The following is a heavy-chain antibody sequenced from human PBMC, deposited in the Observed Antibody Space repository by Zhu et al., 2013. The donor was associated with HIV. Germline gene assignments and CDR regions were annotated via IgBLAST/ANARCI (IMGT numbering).Heavy chain of an antibody. CDR2: ISAYTDNT. Sequence: QVQLVQSGGEVKKPGASVMLSCKASGYTFTSYGISWVRQAPGQGLEWMGWISAYTDNTNYAQKFQDRITMTTDPSTSTAHMELRSLRSDDTAVYYCARDYGTPVVTLEYFEHWGQGHPGPPSPQ. CDR1: GYTFTSYG. CDR3: ARDYGTPVVTLEYFEH. V-gene: IGHV1-18*01. J-gene: IGHJ1*01. D-gene: IGHD4-17*01.